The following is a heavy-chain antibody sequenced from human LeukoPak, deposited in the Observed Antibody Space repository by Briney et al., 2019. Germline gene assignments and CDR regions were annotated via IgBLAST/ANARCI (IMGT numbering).Heavy chain of an antibody. D-gene: IGHD4-17*01. CDR1: GFTFSSNA. CDR2: ISGSGGST. J-gene: IGHJ3*02. V-gene: IGHV3-23*01. Sequence: GGSLRLSCAASGFTFSSNAMNWVRQAPGKGLEWVSAISGSGGSTYYADSVKGRFTISRDNSKKTLYLQMSSLRAEDTAVYYCAKDRLTVDALDIWGQGTMVTVSS. CDR3: AKDRLTVDALDI.